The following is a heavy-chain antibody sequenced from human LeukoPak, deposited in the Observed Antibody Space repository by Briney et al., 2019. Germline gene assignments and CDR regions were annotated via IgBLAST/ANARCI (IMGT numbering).Heavy chain of an antibody. J-gene: IGHJ6*03. Sequence: SETLSLTCTVSGGSISSSSYSWGWIRQPPGKGLEWIGSIYYSGSTYYNPSLKSRVTISVDTSKNQFSLKLSSVTAADTAVYYCARGGGSGWQHYYYYMDVWGKGTTVTISS. CDR1: GGSISSSSYS. CDR2: IYYSGST. V-gene: IGHV4-39*01. D-gene: IGHD6-19*01. CDR3: ARGGGSGWQHYYYYMDV.